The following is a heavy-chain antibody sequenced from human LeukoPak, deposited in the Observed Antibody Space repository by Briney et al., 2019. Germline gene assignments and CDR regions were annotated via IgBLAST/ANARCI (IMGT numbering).Heavy chain of an antibody. CDR2: ISNNGGST. Sequence: GGSLRLSCSASGFTFSTYAMHWVRQAPGKGLEYVSAISNNGGSTYYADSVKGRFTISRDNSKNTLYLQMSSLRAEDTAVYYCPFISLYYYDGMDVWGQGTTVTVSS. V-gene: IGHV3-64D*06. CDR1: GFTFSTYA. J-gene: IGHJ6*02. CDR3: PFISLYYYDGMDV. D-gene: IGHD3-16*02.